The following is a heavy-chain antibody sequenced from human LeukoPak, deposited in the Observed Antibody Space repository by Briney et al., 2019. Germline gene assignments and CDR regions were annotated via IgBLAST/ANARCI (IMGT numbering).Heavy chain of an antibody. CDR3: ARIHDFWSGYYPYYFDY. J-gene: IGHJ4*02. Sequence: SGPVLVKPTETLTLTCTVSGFSLSNARMGVSWIRQPPGKALEWLAHIFSNDEKSYSTSLKSRLTISKDTSKSQVVPTMTNMDPVDTATYYCARIHDFWSGYYPYYFDYWGQGTLVTVSS. CDR1: GFSLSNARMG. V-gene: IGHV2-26*01. CDR2: IFSNDEK. D-gene: IGHD3-3*01.